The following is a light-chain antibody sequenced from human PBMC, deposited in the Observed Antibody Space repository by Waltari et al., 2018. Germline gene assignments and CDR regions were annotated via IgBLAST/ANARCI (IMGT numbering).Light chain of an antibody. CDR2: HAS. V-gene: IGKV3-20*01. Sequence: EIVLTQSPGTLSLSPGERATLPCRASQGVGKYLAWYQQRPGQAPRLHLYHASIRATGIPDRFSGSGYGTDFSLTISRLEPEDFAVYYCQKYDFLPATFGQGTTVEIK. CDR1: QGVGKY. CDR3: QKYDFLPAT. J-gene: IGKJ1*01.